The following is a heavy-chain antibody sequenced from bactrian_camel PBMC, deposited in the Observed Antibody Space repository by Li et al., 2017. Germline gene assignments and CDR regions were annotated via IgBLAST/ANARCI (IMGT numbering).Heavy chain of an antibody. CDR1: GFTFSTRG. J-gene: IGHJ4*01. CDR3: AANPGVCYSRAPLLASQYTY. V-gene: IGHV3S7*01. Sequence: HVQLVESGGGLVQPGESLRLSCSTSGFTFSTRGMSWVRQAPGKGLEWLCMIYSDGPDPDYADSVKGRFTVSRDNDKNTLWLEMSSLKLEDTAMYYCAANPGVCYSRAPLLASQYTYWGQGTQVTVS. D-gene: IGHD4*01. CDR2: IYSDGPDP.